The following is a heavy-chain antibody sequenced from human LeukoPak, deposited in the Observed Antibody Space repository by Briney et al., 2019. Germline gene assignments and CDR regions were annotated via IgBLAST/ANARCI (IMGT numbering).Heavy chain of an antibody. CDR3: ARGSTRWLQPRYFDY. CDR1: GGSISSSSYY. V-gene: IGHV4-39*01. CDR2: IYYSGRT. D-gene: IGHD5-24*01. J-gene: IGHJ4*02. Sequence: PSETLSLTCTVSGGSISSSSYYWGWIRQPPGKGLEWIGSIYYSGRTYYNPSLKSRVTISVDTSKNQFSLKLSSVTAADTAVYYCARGSTRWLQPRYFDYWGEGTLVTVSS.